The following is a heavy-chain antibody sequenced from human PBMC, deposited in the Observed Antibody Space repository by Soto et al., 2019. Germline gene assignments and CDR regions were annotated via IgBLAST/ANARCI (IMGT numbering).Heavy chain of an antibody. J-gene: IGHJ4*02. CDR2: MYYSGST. CDR1: GDSVSSDSYY. V-gene: IGHV4-61*01. Sequence: QVQLKESGPGLVKPSETLSLTCTVSGDSVSSDSYYWGWIRQPPGRDLEWIGYMYYSGSTNSNPPLTSRVTMSVDTSKNQFSLNLSSVTAADSAMYYCARLDCVSPRCHFDYWGQGVLVTVSS. CDR3: ARLDCVSPRCHFDY. D-gene: IGHD2-2*01.